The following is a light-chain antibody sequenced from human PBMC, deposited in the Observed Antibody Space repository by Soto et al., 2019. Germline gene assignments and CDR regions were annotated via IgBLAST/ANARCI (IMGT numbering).Light chain of an antibody. CDR2: DAS. J-gene: IGKJ2*01. V-gene: IGKV1-5*01. CDR1: QSISSW. CDR3: QQYNSYLYT. Sequence: DIQMTQSPSTLSASVGDRVTITCRASQSISSWLAWNQQKPGKAPKLLIYDASSLESGVPSRFSGSGSGTEFTLAISSLQPDDFATYYCQQYNSYLYTFGQGNKLEIK.